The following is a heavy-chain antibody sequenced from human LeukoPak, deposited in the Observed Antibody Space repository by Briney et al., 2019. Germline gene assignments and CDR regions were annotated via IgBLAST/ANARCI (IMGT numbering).Heavy chain of an antibody. D-gene: IGHD3-22*01. CDR2: INHSGTT. V-gene: IGHV4-34*01. Sequence: SETLSLTCAVYGGSFSGYYWSWIRQPPGKVLEWIGKINHSGTTNYNPSLKSRVTMSVDTSKHQFSLHLTSVTAADTAVYYCARVPTYYYDSSGHDGPIDYWGQGTLVTVSS. CDR1: GGSFSGYY. CDR3: ARVPTYYYDSSGHDGPIDY. J-gene: IGHJ4*02.